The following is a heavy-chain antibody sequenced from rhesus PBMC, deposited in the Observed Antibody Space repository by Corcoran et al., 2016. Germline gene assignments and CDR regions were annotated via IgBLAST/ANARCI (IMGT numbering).Heavy chain of an antibody. D-gene: IGHD1-20*01. V-gene: IGHV4-106*01. CDR1: GGSISDDYY. CDR3: AREGAGTALFFD. J-gene: IGHJ4*01. CDR2: IYGSGGGT. Sequence: QVQLQESGPGLVKPSETLSLTCAVSGGSISDDYYRSWIRQPPGKGLEWIGYIYGSGGGTNYNPSLKNRVTISIDTSKNQFSLKLSSVTAADTAVYYCAREGAGTALFFDWGQGVLVTVSS.